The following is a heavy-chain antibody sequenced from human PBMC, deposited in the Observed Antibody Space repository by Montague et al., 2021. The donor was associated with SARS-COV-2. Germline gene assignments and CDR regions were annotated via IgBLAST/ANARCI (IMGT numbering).Heavy chain of an antibody. CDR2: IYYSGST. D-gene: IGHD3-10*01. Sequence: TLSLTCTVSGGSISSGGYYWSWIRQHPGKGLEWIGYIYYSGSTYYNPSLKSRGTISVDTSKNQFSLKLSSVTAADTAVYYGARVDNLVQGVLPAEDAFDIWGQGTMVTVSS. CDR3: ARVDNLVQGVLPAEDAFDI. J-gene: IGHJ3*02. CDR1: GGSISSGGYY. V-gene: IGHV4-31*03.